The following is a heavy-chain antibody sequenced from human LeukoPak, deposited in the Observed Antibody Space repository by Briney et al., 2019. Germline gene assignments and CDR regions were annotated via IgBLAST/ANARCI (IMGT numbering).Heavy chain of an antibody. CDR2: IYYSGSA. V-gene: IGHV4-39*01. CDR3: ARHGVRGDRPDYFDY. D-gene: IGHD3-10*01. CDR1: GGSISSSSYY. J-gene: IGHJ4*02. Sequence: PSETLSLTCTVSGGSISSSSYYWGWIRQPPGKGLGWIGSIYYSGSAYYNPSLKSRVTMSVDTSKNQFSLRLSSVTAADTAVYSCARHGVRGDRPDYFDYWGQGILVIVSS.